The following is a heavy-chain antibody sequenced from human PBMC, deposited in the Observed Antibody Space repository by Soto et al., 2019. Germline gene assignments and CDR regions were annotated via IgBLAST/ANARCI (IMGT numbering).Heavy chain of an antibody. CDR1: GFTFSSYS. Sequence: EVQLVESGGGLVKPGGSLRLSCAASGFTFSSYSMNWVRQAPGKGLEWVSSISSSSSYIYYADSVKGRFTISRDNAKNSLYLQMNSLGAEDTAVDYCARDYDSSGYDYWGQGTLVTVSS. CDR2: ISSSSSYI. J-gene: IGHJ4*02. V-gene: IGHV3-21*01. D-gene: IGHD3-22*01. CDR3: ARDYDSSGYDY.